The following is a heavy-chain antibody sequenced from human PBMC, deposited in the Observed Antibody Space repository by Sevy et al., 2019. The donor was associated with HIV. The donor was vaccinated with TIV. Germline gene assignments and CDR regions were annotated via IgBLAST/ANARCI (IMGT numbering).Heavy chain of an antibody. CDR3: ARDRAYYYDSSGYYFGPTYTVDYFDY. Sequence: ASVKVSCKASGYTFTSYAMNWVRQAPGQGLEWMGWINTNTGNPTYAQGFTGRFVFSLDTSVSTSYLQISSLKAEDTAMFYCARDRAYYYDSSGYYFGPTYTVDYFDYWGQGTLVTVSS. V-gene: IGHV7-4-1*02. CDR2: INTNTGNP. D-gene: IGHD3-22*01. J-gene: IGHJ4*02. CDR1: GYTFTSYA.